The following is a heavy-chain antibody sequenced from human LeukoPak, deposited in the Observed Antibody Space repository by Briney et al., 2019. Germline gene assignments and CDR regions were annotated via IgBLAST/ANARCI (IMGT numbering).Heavy chain of an antibody. CDR3: ARDYRYYYDSGNLDYFDY. Sequence: GESLKISCKGSGYSFTNYWIGWVRQMPGKGLEWMGIIYPGDSDTRYSPSFQGQVTISVDKSISTAYLQWSSLKASDTAMYYCARDYRYYYDSGNLDYFDYRGQGTLVTVSS. CDR1: GYSFTNYW. V-gene: IGHV5-51*01. CDR2: IYPGDSDT. D-gene: IGHD3-10*01. J-gene: IGHJ4*02.